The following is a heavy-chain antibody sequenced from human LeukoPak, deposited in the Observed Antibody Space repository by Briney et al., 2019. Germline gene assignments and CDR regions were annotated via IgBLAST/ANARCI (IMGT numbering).Heavy chain of an antibody. CDR2: IYNDGST. D-gene: IGHD6-13*01. V-gene: IGHV4-59*03. CDR1: GGSISSYY. J-gene: IGHJ4*02. CDR3: AGDRYSSIWSYY. Sequence: PSETLSLTCTVSGGSISSYYWSWIRQPPGKGLEWIGYIYNDGSTNYSPSLRSRVAISVDTTKNQVPLKLTSLTAADTAVYYCAGDRYSSIWSYYWGQGTLVTVSS.